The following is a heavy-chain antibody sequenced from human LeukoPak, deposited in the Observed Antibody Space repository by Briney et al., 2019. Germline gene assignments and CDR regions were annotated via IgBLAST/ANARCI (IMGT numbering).Heavy chain of an antibody. Sequence: SQTLSLTCTVSGGSISSGGYYWSWIRQHPGRGLEWIGYFYYSGSTYYNLSVKSRVTISGDTSKNQFSLKLSSVTGADTAVYYCARAYCGGDCYKGPYNWFDPWGQGTLVTVSS. CDR2: FYYSGST. CDR1: GGSISSGGYY. CDR3: ARAYCGGDCYKGPYNWFDP. V-gene: IGHV4-31*03. J-gene: IGHJ5*02. D-gene: IGHD2-21*02.